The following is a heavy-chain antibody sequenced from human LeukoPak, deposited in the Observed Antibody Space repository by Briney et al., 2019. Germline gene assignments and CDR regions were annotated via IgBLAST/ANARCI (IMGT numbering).Heavy chain of an antibody. CDR1: GGSISSYY. V-gene: IGHV4-59*01. D-gene: IGHD6-19*01. CDR2: IYYSGST. Sequence: KASETLSLTCTVSGGSISSYYWSWIRQPPGKGLEWIGYIYYSGSTNYNPSLKSRVIISVDTSKNQFSLKLSSVTAADTAVYYCARDRSVGAVAGTGYYYYGMDVWGQGTTVTVSS. J-gene: IGHJ6*02. CDR3: ARDRSVGAVAGTGYYYYGMDV.